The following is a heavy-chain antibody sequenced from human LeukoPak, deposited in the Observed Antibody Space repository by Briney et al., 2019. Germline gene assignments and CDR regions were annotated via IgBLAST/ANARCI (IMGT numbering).Heavy chain of an antibody. V-gene: IGHV1-69*13. D-gene: IGHD2-2*01. CDR2: IIPIFGTA. Sequence: SVKVSCKASGGTFSSYAISWVRQAPGQGLEWLGGIIPIFGTANYAQKFQGRVTITADESTSTAYMELSSLRSEDTAVYYCARTGKMTVPAAKVDAFDIWGQGTMVTVSS. CDR1: GGTFSSYA. CDR3: ARTGKMTVPAAKVDAFDI. J-gene: IGHJ3*02.